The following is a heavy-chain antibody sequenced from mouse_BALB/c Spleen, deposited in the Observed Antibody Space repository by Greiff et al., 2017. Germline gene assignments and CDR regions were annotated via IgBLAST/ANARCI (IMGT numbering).Heavy chain of an antibody. CDR3: ARCPYYYGSSYFDY. D-gene: IGHD1-1*01. Sequence: VQLQQSGAELAKPWASVKMSCTASGYTFTSYWMHWVKQRPGQGLEWIVYINPSTGYTEYNQKFKDKATLTADTSSSTAYMQLSSLTSEDSAVYYCARCPYYYGSSYFDYWGQGTTLTVSS. V-gene: IGHV1-7*01. J-gene: IGHJ2*01. CDR1: GYTFTSYW. CDR2: INPSTGYT.